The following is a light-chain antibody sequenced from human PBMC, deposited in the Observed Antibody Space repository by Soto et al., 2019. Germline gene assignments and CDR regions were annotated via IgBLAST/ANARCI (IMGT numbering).Light chain of an antibody. CDR2: ANN. CDR3: CSYAGSSTFHVV. Sequence: QSVLTQPPSVSGAPGQRVTISCSGSSSNIGAGYDVHWYQQLPGTAPKLLISANNIRPSGVPDRFSGSKSGTSASLAITGLQAEDEADYYCCSYAGSSTFHVVFGGGTKLTVL. J-gene: IGLJ2*01. V-gene: IGLV1-40*01. CDR1: SSNIGAGYD.